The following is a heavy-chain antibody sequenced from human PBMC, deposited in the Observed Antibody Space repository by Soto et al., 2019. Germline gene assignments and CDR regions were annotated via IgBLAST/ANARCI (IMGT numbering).Heavy chain of an antibody. D-gene: IGHD5-18*01. V-gene: IGHV3-53*01. CDR2: LYSGGRI. Sequence: EAQLVESGGGLIQPGGPLKLSCAASGFTARANSITWFRQAQGGGLEWVSLLYSGGRIYYADSVKGRFTISRDTSKKTLYLQMNSLRTEDTAVYYCARSDPGYAYGLNVWGQGTTVTVSS. CDR3: ARSDPGYAYGLNV. CDR1: GFTARANS. J-gene: IGHJ6*02.